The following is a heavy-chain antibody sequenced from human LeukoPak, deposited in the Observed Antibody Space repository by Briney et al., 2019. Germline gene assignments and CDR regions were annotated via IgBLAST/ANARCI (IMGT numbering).Heavy chain of an antibody. V-gene: IGHV3-15*07. J-gene: IGHJ4*02. CDR1: GFTFTNAW. Sequence: PGGSLRLSCAASGFTFTNAWMNWVRQAPGKGLEWVGRIKSNSDGGTTDYAAPVKGRFTISRDDSKHTVYLQMDSLKIEDTAVYYCSTLLHWGQGALVTVSS. CDR3: STLLH. CDR2: IKSNSDGGTT.